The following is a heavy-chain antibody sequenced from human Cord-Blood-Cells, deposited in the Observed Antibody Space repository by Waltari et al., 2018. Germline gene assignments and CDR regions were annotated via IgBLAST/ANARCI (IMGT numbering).Heavy chain of an antibody. J-gene: IGHJ4*02. V-gene: IGHV3-9*01. Sequence: EVQLVESGGGLVQPGRSLRLSCAASGFTFDDYAMHWVRQAPGKGLEWVSGVSWNGGSMCYADSVKGRFTISGDNAKNSLYLQMNSLGAEDTALYYCAKDLYYDILTGYYDYWGQGTLVTVSS. CDR1: GFTFDDYA. D-gene: IGHD3-9*01. CDR2: VSWNGGSM. CDR3: AKDLYYDILTGYYDY.